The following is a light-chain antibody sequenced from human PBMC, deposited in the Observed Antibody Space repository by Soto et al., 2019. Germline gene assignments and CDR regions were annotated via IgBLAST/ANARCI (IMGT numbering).Light chain of an antibody. V-gene: IGKV1-5*01. CDR2: DAS. Sequence: DIQMTHSPSTLSASVGDRVTITCRASQSISSWLAWYQQKPGKAPKLLIYDASSLGSGVPSRFSGSGSGTEFTLTISSLQPDDFATYYCQQYNSYWTFGQGTKVDI. CDR1: QSISSW. J-gene: IGKJ1*01. CDR3: QQYNSYWT.